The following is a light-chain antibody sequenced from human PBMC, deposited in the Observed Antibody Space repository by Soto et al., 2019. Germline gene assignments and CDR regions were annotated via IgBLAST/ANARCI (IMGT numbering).Light chain of an antibody. CDR3: QQYDM. CDR1: RSDSTW. CDR2: KAS. Sequence: DIQMTQFPSTLSASVGDTVIITCRAIRSDSTWLAWYQQIPVVAAKLVIYKASILESGVPSRFSGSGSGTEFTLTITSLQPEDFATYYCQQYDMFGPGTKVDIK. J-gene: IGKJ1*01. V-gene: IGKV1-5*03.